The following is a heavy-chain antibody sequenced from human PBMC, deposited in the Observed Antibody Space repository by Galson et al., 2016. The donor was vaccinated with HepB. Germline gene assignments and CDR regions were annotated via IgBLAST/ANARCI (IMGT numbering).Heavy chain of an antibody. J-gene: IGHJ6*04. V-gene: IGHV3-21*01. D-gene: IGHD5-18*01. CDR1: GFTFSSYS. CDR2: ISSSSSYI. Sequence: SLRLSCAASGFTFSSYSMNWVRQAPGQGLEWVSSISSSSSYIYYADSVKGRFTISRDNAKNSLYLQMNSLRAEDTAVYYCPRESTAMVYSMDVGGKGTTVTVSS. CDR3: PRESTAMVYSMDV.